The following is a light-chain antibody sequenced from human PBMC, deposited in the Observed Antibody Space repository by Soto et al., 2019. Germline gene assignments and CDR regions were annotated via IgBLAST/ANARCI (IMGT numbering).Light chain of an antibody. CDR3: QQYGSSPLT. V-gene: IGKV3-20*01. Sequence: EIVLTQSPATLSVSPGERATLSCRASQSVGSGFLAWYQQTRGQAPRLLIYGASTRATGIPDRFSGSGSGTDFTLTICRLEPEDFAVYYCQQYGSSPLTFGGGTKV. CDR2: GAS. CDR1: QSVGSGF. J-gene: IGKJ4*01.